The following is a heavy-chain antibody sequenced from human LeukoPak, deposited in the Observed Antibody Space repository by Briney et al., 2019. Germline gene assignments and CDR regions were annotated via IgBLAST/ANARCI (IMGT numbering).Heavy chain of an antibody. V-gene: IGHV1-69*04. CDR2: IIPILGIA. J-gene: IGHJ3*02. Sequence: ASVKVSCKASGGTFSSYAISWVRQAPGQGLEWMGRIIPILGIANYAQKFQGRVTITADKSTSTAYMELRSLRSDDTAVYYCARDRAYSSSARAFDIWGQGTMVTVSS. CDR3: ARDRAYSSSARAFDI. D-gene: IGHD6-13*01. CDR1: GGTFSSYA.